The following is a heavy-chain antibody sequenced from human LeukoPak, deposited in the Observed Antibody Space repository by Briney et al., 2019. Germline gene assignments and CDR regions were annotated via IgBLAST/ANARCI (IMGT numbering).Heavy chain of an antibody. Sequence: GGSLRLSCAASGFTFYSYWMSWVRQAPGKGLEWVANIKQDGSEKYYVDSVKGRFTISRDNAKNSLYLQMNSLRAEDTAVYYCARGERKNLRQIIVAAGTYYFDYWGQGTLVTVSS. CDR3: ARGERKNLRQIIVAAGTYYFDY. V-gene: IGHV3-7*01. CDR2: IKQDGSEK. CDR1: GFTFYSYW. J-gene: IGHJ4*02. D-gene: IGHD6-13*01.